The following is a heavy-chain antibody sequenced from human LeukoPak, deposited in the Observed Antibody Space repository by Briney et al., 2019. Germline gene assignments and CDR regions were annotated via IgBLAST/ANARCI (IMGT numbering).Heavy chain of an antibody. CDR2: LSSISHYI. J-gene: IGHJ4*02. Sequence: PGGSLRLSCAASGFTFRSYSMNWVRQAPGNGLERVATLSSISHYIYHADSVKGRFTISRDNVKNSLFLQMNSLRAEDTAVYYCARDLSLSMPGGFDYWGQGTLVTVSS. CDR3: ARDLSLSMPGGFDY. CDR1: GFTFRSYS. V-gene: IGHV3-21*01. D-gene: IGHD2-2*01.